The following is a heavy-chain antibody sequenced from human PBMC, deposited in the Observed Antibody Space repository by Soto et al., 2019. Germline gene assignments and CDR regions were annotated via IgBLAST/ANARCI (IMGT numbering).Heavy chain of an antibody. D-gene: IGHD6-25*01. CDR2: IYPGDSDT. Sequence: SGESLKISCKGSGYSFANNWIGWVRQMPGKGLEWMGIIYPGDSDTRYSPSFQGQVTIPADRSISTAYLQWSSLKDSDTAMYYCASPIGYNQYFDYWGQGTLVTVSS. CDR3: ASPIGYNQYFDY. J-gene: IGHJ4*02. V-gene: IGHV5-51*01. CDR1: GYSFANNW.